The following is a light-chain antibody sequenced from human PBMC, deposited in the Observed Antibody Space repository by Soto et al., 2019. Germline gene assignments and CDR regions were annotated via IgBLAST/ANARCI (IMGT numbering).Light chain of an antibody. CDR2: STS. CDR1: SGSVSTSNY. V-gene: IGLV8-61*01. J-gene: IGLJ3*02. CDR3: ILYVGSGIGV. Sequence: QTVVTQEPSFSVSPGGTVTLTCGLNSGSVSTSNYPTWYQQTPGQAPRTLIYSTSTRSSGVPDRFSGSILENKAALTITGAQADDESDYYCILYVGSGIGVFGGGTKLTVL.